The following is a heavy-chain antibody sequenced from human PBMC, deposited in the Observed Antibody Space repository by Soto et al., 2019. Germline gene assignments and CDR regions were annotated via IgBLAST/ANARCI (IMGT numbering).Heavy chain of an antibody. J-gene: IGHJ5*02. Sequence: SETLSLTCAVYGGSFSGYYWSWIRQPPGKGLEWIGEINHSGSTNYNPSLKSRVTISADTSKNQFSLKLSSVTAADTAVYYCARRFLEWLSTANWSDPWGQGTLVTVSS. CDR2: INHSGST. CDR1: GGSFSGYY. D-gene: IGHD3-3*01. V-gene: IGHV4-34*01. CDR3: ARRFLEWLSTANWSDP.